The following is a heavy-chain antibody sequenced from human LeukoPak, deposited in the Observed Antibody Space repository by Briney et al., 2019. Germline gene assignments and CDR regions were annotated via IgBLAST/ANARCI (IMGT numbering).Heavy chain of an antibody. Sequence: PGGSLRLSCAASGFTFSSYAMHWVRQAPGKGLEWMGGFDPEDGETIYAQKFQGRVTMTEDTSTDTAYMELSSLRSEDTAVYYCASSGWYSLYYFDYWGQGTLVTVSS. CDR2: FDPEDGET. CDR3: ASSGWYSLYYFDY. CDR1: GFTFSSYA. D-gene: IGHD6-19*01. J-gene: IGHJ4*02. V-gene: IGHV1-24*01.